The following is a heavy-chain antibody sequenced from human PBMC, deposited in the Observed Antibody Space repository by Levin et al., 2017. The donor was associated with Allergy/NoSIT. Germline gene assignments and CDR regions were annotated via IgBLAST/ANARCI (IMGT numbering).Heavy chain of an antibody. CDR3: ARDSRDSSGWYRYFQH. J-gene: IGHJ1*01. CDR1: GGSISSGSYY. V-gene: IGHV4-61*02. Sequence: SETLSLTCTVSGGSISSGSYYWSWIRQPAGKGLEWIGRIYTSGSTNYNPSLKSRVTISVDTSKNQFSLKLSSVTAADTAVYYCARDSRDSSGWYRYFQHWGQGTLVTVSS. D-gene: IGHD6-19*01. CDR2: IYTSGST.